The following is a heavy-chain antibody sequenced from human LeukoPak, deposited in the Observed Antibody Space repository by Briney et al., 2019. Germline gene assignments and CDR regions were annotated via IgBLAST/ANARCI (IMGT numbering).Heavy chain of an antibody. CDR3: ARGNRAAAGRGYYYYYMDV. Sequence: GGSLRLSCAASGFTVSSNYMSWVRQAPGKGLEWVSVIYSGGSTYYADSVKGRFTISRHNSKNTLYLQMNSLRAEDTAVYYCARGNRAAAGRGYYYYYMDVWGKGTTVTVSS. J-gene: IGHJ6*03. CDR1: GFTVSSNY. D-gene: IGHD6-13*01. CDR2: IYSGGST. V-gene: IGHV3-53*04.